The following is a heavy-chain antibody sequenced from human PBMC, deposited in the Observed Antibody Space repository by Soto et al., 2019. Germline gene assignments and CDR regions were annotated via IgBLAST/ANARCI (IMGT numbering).Heavy chain of an antibody. CDR2: IYYSGST. CDR3: ARPIKGRSWYEGFDP. CDR1: GGSISSYY. D-gene: IGHD6-13*01. J-gene: IGHJ5*02. Sequence: SETLSLTCTVSGGSISSYYWSWIRQPPGKGLEWIGYIYYSGSTNYNPSLKSRVTISVDTSKNQFSLKLSSVTAADTAVYYCARPIKGRSWYEGFDPWGQGTLVTVSS. V-gene: IGHV4-59*08.